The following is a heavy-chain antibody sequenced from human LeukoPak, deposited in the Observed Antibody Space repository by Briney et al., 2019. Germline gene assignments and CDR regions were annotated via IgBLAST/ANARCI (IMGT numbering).Heavy chain of an antibody. D-gene: IGHD3-10*01. CDR3: ARAESSGSYLSLDY. CDR1: GGSISSYY. V-gene: IGHV4-59*01. CDR2: IYYSGST. J-gene: IGHJ4*02. Sequence: SETLSLTCTVSGGSISSYYWSWLRQPPGKGLEWIGYIYYSGSTNYNPSLKSRVTISVDTSKNQFSLKLSSVTAADTAVYYCARAESSGSYLSLDYWGQGTLVTVSS.